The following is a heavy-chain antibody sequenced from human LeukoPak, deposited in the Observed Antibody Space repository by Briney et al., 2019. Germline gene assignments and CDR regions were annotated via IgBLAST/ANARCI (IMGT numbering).Heavy chain of an antibody. CDR2: ISSRSSYI. J-gene: IGHJ5*02. CDR3: ARDRGYYDSSGYPSYNWFDP. Sequence: GGSLRLSCAASGFTFSRYSMNWVRQAPGKGLEWVSSISSRSSYIYYADSVKGRFTISRDNAKNSLYLQMNSLRAEDTAVYYCARDRGYYDSSGYPSYNWFDPWGQGTLATVSS. D-gene: IGHD3-22*01. V-gene: IGHV3-21*01. CDR1: GFTFSRYS.